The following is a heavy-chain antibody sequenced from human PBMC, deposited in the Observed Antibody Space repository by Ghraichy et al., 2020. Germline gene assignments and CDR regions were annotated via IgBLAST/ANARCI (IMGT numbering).Heavy chain of an antibody. CDR3: ARDLDSGHYGMDV. V-gene: IGHV3-21*01. D-gene: IGHD3-10*01. J-gene: IGHJ6*02. CDR1: GFTFSSYS. Sequence: GGSLRLSCAASGFTFSSYSMNWVRQAPGKGLEWVSSISSSSSYIYYADSVKGRFTISRDNAKNSLYLQMNSLRAEDTAVYYCARDLDSGHYGMDVWGQGTTVTVSS. CDR2: ISSSSSYI.